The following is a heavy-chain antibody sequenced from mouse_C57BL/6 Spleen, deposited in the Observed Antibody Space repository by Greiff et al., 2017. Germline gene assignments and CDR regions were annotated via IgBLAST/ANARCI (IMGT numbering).Heavy chain of an antibody. CDR1: GYAFTNYW. CDR3: ARSDLCSVYAIAY. CDR2: INPGSGGT. J-gene: IGHJ4*01. D-gene: IGHD3-1*01. Sequence: QVQLQQSGAELVRPGTSVKVSCKASGYAFTNYWIEWVKQRPGQGLEWIGVINPGSGGTNYNEKFKGKATLTADKSSSTAYMQLSILTSEDSAVYFCARSDLCSVYAIAYWGQGPSVTVSS. V-gene: IGHV1-54*01.